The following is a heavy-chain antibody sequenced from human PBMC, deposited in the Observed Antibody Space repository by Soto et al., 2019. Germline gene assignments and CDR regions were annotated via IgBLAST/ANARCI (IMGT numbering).Heavy chain of an antibody. Sequence: GGSLRLSCAASGFTFSSCSMNWVRQAPGKGLEWVSYISSSSSTIYYADSVKGRFTISRDNAKNSLYLQMNSLRDEDTAVYYCASTSRPYYDSSGHHAFAIWGQGTMVTVSS. D-gene: IGHD3-22*01. CDR2: ISSSSSTI. V-gene: IGHV3-48*02. CDR1: GFTFSSCS. CDR3: ASTSRPYYDSSGHHAFAI. J-gene: IGHJ3*02.